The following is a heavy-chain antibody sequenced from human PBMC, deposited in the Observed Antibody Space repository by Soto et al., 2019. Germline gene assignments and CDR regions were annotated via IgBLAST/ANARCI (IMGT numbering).Heavy chain of an antibody. CDR3: AAPGYSSGWYYYYYGMDV. V-gene: IGHV4-34*01. CDR1: GGSFSGYY. J-gene: IGHJ6*02. Sequence: QVQLQQWGAGLLKPSETLSLTCAVYGGSFSGYYWSWIRQPPGKGLEWIGEINHSGSTNYNPSLKRRVTISVDTSKNQFSLKLSSVTAADTAVYYCAAPGYSSGWYYYYYGMDVWGQGTTVTVSS. CDR2: INHSGST. D-gene: IGHD6-19*01.